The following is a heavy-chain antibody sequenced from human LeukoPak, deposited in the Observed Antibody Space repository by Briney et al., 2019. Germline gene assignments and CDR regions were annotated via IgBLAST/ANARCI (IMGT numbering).Heavy chain of an antibody. Sequence: GGSLRLSCAASGFTLISYAMSWVRDAPGKGLEWVSAISGSGGSTYYADSVKGRSTISRDNSKNTLYLQMNSLRAEDTAVYYCAKDAEERQLVDAFDIWGQGTMVTVSS. D-gene: IGHD6-13*01. CDR1: GFTLISYA. J-gene: IGHJ3*02. V-gene: IGHV3-23*01. CDR3: AKDAEERQLVDAFDI. CDR2: ISGSGGST.